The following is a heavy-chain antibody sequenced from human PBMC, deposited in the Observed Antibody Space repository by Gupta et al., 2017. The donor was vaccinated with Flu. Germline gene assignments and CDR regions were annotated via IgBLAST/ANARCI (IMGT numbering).Heavy chain of an antibody. CDR2: IIPIFGTA. D-gene: IGHD1-1*01. Sequence: PGQGLEWMGGIIPIFGTANYAQKFQGRVTITADKSTSTAYMELSSLRSEDTAVYYCARDGDNWNDPFGAFDIWGQGTMVTVSS. V-gene: IGHV1-69*06. CDR3: ARDGDNWNDPFGAFDI. J-gene: IGHJ3*02.